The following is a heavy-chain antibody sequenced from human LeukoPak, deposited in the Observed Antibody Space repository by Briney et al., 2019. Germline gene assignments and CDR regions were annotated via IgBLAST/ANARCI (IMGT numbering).Heavy chain of an antibody. CDR2: ISTSGGNT. D-gene: IGHD2-15*01. CDR3: ARDQVVVTASRFDY. V-gene: IGHV3-23*01. Sequence: GGSLRLSCAASGFMFRSYAMNWVRQAPGKGLEWVSSISTSGGNTYYPDSVKGRFTISRDNSKNTLYLQMNSLRAEDTAVYYCARDQVVVTASRFDYWGQETLVTVSS. CDR1: GFMFRSYA. J-gene: IGHJ4*02.